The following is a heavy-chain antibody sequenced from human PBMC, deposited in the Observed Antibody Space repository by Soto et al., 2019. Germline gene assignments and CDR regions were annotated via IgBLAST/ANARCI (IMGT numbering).Heavy chain of an antibody. CDR2: INPNSGGT. CDR3: ARALLSDTGDFDY. Sequence: ASVKVSCKASGYTFTGYYMHWVRQAPGQGLEWMGWINPNSGGTNYAQKFQGRVTMTRDTSISTAYMELSRLRSDDTAVYDCARALLSDTGDFDYWGQGTLVTVLL. V-gene: IGHV1-2*02. D-gene: IGHD2-15*01. CDR1: GYTFTGYY. J-gene: IGHJ4*02.